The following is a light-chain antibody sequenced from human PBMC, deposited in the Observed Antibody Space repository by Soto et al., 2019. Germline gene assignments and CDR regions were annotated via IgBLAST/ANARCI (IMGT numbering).Light chain of an antibody. V-gene: IGKV1-12*01. Sequence: DIQMTQSPSSVSASVGDRVTITCRASQSISSWLAWYQQKPGTVPKLLIYAASSLQSGVPSRFSGSGAGTEFTLTISSLQPEDFGIYYCQQGDSFTITFGQGTRLEIK. CDR3: QQGDSFTIT. CDR2: AAS. J-gene: IGKJ5*01. CDR1: QSISSW.